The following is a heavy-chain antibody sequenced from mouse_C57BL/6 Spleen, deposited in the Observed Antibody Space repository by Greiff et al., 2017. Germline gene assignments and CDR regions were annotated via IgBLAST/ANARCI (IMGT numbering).Heavy chain of an antibody. Sequence: QVQLQQSGPELVKPGASVKISCKASGYAFRSSWMNWVKQRPGKGLEWIGRIYPGDGDTNYNGKFKGKATLTADKSSSTAYMQRSSLTSEDSAVYFCARHYYGSSYGNYYAMDYWGQGTSVTVSS. D-gene: IGHD1-1*01. J-gene: IGHJ4*01. CDR2: IYPGDGDT. CDR1: GYAFRSSW. CDR3: ARHYYGSSYGNYYAMDY. V-gene: IGHV1-82*01.